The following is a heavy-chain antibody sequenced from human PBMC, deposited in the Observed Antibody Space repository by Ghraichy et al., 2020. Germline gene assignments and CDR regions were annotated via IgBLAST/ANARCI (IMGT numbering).Heavy chain of an antibody. J-gene: IGHJ4*02. CDR2: INAGNGNT. CDR1: GYTFTSYA. Sequence: ASVKVSCKASGYTFTSYAMHWVRQAPGPRLEWMGWINAGNGNTKYSQKFQGRVTITRDTSASTAYMELSSLRSEDTAVYYCARGYCSSTSCYPNDYWGQGTLVTVSS. CDR3: ARGYCSSTSCYPNDY. D-gene: IGHD2-2*01. V-gene: IGHV1-3*01.